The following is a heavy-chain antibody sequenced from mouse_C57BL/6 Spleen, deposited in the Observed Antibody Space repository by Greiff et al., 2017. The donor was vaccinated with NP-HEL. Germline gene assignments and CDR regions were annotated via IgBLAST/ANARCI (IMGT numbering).Heavy chain of an antibody. Sequence: LVESGPELVKPGASVKISCKASGYSFTDYNMNWVKQSNGKSLEWIGVINPNYGTTSYNQKFKGKATLTVDQSSSTAYMQLNSLTSEDSAVYYCARDTTVPYYYAMDYWGQGTSVTVSS. J-gene: IGHJ4*01. CDR1: GYSFTDYN. CDR2: INPNYGTT. V-gene: IGHV1-39*01. CDR3: ARDTTVPYYYAMDY. D-gene: IGHD1-1*01.